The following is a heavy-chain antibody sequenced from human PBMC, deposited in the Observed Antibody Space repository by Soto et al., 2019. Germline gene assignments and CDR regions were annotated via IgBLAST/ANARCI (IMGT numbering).Heavy chain of an antibody. CDR1: GGSISNYY. V-gene: IGHV4-59*01. D-gene: IGHD3-3*01. CDR3: ARAHDFWSGYSFDNWFDP. CDR2: IFSSGST. J-gene: IGHJ5*02. Sequence: PSETLSLTCTVSGGSISNYYWSWIRQPPGKGLQWIGYIFSSGSTNYNPSLKSRVTISVDTSKNQFSLKLSSVAAADTAVYYCARAHDFWSGYSFDNWFDPWGQGTLVTVSS.